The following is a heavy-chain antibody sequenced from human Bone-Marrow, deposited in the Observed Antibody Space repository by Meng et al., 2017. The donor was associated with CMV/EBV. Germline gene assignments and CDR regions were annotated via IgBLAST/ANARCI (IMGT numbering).Heavy chain of an antibody. Sequence: ASVKVSCKASGYTFTGYYVHWVRQAPGQGLEWMGWLNPKTGGANLAQRFQGRVTMTRDTSISTAYMEVRGLRSDDTAVYYCARDVFSSSPTEVWGQGTVVTFSS. CDR3: ARDVFSSSPTEV. V-gene: IGHV1-2*02. J-gene: IGHJ3*01. D-gene: IGHD2-2*01. CDR1: GYTFTGYY. CDR2: LNPKTGGA.